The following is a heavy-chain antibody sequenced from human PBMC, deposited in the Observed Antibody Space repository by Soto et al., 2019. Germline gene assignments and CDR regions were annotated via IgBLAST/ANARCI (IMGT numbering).Heavy chain of an antibody. CDR2: ITTSSESK. D-gene: IGHD5-18*01. Sequence: EVQLVESGGGLVKPGGSLRLSCAVSGFTFSSHSMNWVRQAPGKRLECVSSITTSSESKYYTDSVKGRFTLSRDNAQNSLYLHMNSLRAGDTAVYYCARSPRGFSDGKIDYWGRGALVTVSS. J-gene: IGHJ4*02. CDR3: ARSPRGFSDGKIDY. V-gene: IGHV3-21*02. CDR1: GFTFSSHS.